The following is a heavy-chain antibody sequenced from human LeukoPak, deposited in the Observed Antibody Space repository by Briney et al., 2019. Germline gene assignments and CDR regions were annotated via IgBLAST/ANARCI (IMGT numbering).Heavy chain of an antibody. CDR3: ARQTQWTRAFDI. D-gene: IGHD6-19*01. CDR1: GGSISSSSYY. V-gene: IGHV4-61*05. Sequence: SETLSLTCTVSGGSISSSSYYWGWIRQPPGKGLEWIGYIYYSGSTNYNPSLKSRVTISVDTSKNQFSLKLSSVTAADTAVYYCARQTQWTRAFDIWGQGTMVTVSS. J-gene: IGHJ3*02. CDR2: IYYSGST.